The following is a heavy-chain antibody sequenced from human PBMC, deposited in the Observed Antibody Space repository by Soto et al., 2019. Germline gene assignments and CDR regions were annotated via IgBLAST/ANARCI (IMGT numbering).Heavy chain of an antibody. Sequence: GESLKISCKGSGYSFTSYWVAWVRQMPGKGLEWMGIIYPGTSDTRYSPSSQGQVTISADKSITTAYLQWSSLKASDTAIYYYARANAPSLAVAYEYWGQGTQVTVFS. D-gene: IGHD6-19*01. J-gene: IGHJ4*02. CDR3: ARANAPSLAVAYEY. CDR1: GYSFTSYW. CDR2: IYPGTSDT. V-gene: IGHV5-51*01.